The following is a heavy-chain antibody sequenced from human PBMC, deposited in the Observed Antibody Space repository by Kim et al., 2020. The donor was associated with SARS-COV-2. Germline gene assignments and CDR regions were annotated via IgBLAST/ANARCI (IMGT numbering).Heavy chain of an antibody. J-gene: IGHJ6*02. D-gene: IGHD6-13*01. V-gene: IGHV1-69*13. Sequence: SVKVSCKASGGTFSSYAISWVRQAPGQGLEWMGGIIPIFGTANYAQKFQGRVTITADESTSTAYMELSSLRSEDTAVYYCAREKSPIAGNYYYYYGMDVWGQGTTVTVSS. CDR2: IIPIFGTA. CDR3: AREKSPIAGNYYYYYGMDV. CDR1: GGTFSSYA.